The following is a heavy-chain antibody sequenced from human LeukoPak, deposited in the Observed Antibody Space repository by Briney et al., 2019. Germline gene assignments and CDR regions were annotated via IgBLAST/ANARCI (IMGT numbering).Heavy chain of an antibody. CDR3: ASSSVQQYYYDSSGRLDY. J-gene: IGHJ4*02. Sequence: GASVKVSCKASGGTFGSYAISWVRQAPGQGLEWMGGIIPIFGTANYAQKFQGRVTITADESTSTAYMELSSLRSEDTAVYYCASSSVQQYYYDSSGRLDYWGQGTLVTVSS. CDR1: GGTFGSYA. CDR2: IIPIFGTA. D-gene: IGHD3-22*01. V-gene: IGHV1-69*13.